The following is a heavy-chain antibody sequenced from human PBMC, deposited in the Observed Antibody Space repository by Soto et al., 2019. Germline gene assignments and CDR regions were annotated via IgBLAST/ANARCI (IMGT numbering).Heavy chain of an antibody. V-gene: IGHV1-69*06. Sequence: SVKVSCKASGGTFSSYAISWVRQAPGQGLEWMGGIIPIFGTANYAQKFQGRVTITADKSTSTAYMELSSLRSEDTAVYYCARGFTLGYCSGGSCFPRGFDYWSQGTLVTVSS. CDR1: GGTFSSYA. CDR2: IIPIFGTA. D-gene: IGHD2-15*01. CDR3: ARGFTLGYCSGGSCFPRGFDY. J-gene: IGHJ4*02.